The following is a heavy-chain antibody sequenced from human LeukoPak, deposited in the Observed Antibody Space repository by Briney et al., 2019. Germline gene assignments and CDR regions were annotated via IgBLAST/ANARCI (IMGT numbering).Heavy chain of an antibody. V-gene: IGHV3-23*01. CDR1: GFTFSSYA. Sequence: PGGSLRLSCAASGFTFSSYAMSWVRQAPGKGLEWVSAISGSGGSTYYADSVKGRFTISRDNSKNTLYLQMNSLRAEDTAVYYCAKSLVSRSYSIPPLFDYWGQGTLVTVSS. D-gene: IGHD1-26*01. CDR2: ISGSGGST. CDR3: AKSLVSRSYSIPPLFDY. J-gene: IGHJ4*02.